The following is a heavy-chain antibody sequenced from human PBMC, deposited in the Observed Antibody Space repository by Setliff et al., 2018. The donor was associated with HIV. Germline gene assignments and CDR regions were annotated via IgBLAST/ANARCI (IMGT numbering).Heavy chain of an antibody. CDR1: GGTFSSYA. J-gene: IGHJ4*02. CDR3: ASARIPTGGTSTSFDF. D-gene: IGHD1-1*01. V-gene: IGHV1-69*05. CDR2: IIPMFGTL. Sequence: ASVKVSCKASGGTFSSYAINWVRQAPGQGLQWMGGIIPMFGTLNFAQKFQGRVTISTDDSTSTAYMELNSLRPEDTAVYYCASARIPTGGTSTSFDFWGQGTLVTVSS.